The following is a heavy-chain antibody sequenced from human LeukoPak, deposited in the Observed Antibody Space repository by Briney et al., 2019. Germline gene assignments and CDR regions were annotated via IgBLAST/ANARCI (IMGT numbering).Heavy chain of an antibody. J-gene: IGHJ6*02. D-gene: IGHD3-9*01. CDR2: MKPNSGNT. CDR1: GYTFTSYD. CDR3: ARAGILTGYYSYYYYGMDV. V-gene: IGHV1-8*01. Sequence: ASVKVSCKASGYTFTSYDINWVRQATGQGLEWMGWMKPNSGNTGYAQKFQGRVTMTRNTSISTAYMELSSLRSEDTAVYYCARAGILTGYYSYYYYGMDVWGQGTTVTVSS.